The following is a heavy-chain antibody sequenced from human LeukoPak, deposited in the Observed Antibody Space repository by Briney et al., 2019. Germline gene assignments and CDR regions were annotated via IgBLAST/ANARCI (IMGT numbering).Heavy chain of an antibody. D-gene: IGHD1-26*01. CDR1: GDSVSSNSAA. CDR2: TYYRSMWYY. J-gene: IGHJ5*02. V-gene: IGHV6-1*01. Sequence: SQTLSLTCAISGDSVSSNSAAWTWIRQSPSRGLEWLGRTYYRSMWYYEYAESVKSRIAINPDTSKNQFSLQLNSVTPEDTAVYYCARARSGSYPDLWGQGTLVTVSS. CDR3: ARARSGSYPDL.